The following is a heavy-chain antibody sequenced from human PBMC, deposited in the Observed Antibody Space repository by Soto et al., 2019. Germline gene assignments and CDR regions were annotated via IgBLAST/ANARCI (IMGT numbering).Heavy chain of an antibody. J-gene: IGHJ6*02. CDR3: ARDRSGRWSHYGMDV. CDR1: GFTFSSYA. Sequence: VGSLRLSCAASGFTFSSYAMSWVRQAPGKKLEWVASISGSGGSTYYADSVKGRFTISRDNSKNTLYLQMNSLRAEDTAVYYCARDRSGRWSHYGMDVWGQGTTVTVSS. D-gene: IGHD2-15*01. CDR2: ISGSGGST. V-gene: IGHV3-23*01.